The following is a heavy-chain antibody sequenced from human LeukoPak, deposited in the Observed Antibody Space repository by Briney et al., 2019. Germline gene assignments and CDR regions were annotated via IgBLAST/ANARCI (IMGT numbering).Heavy chain of an antibody. J-gene: IGHJ4*02. D-gene: IGHD2/OR15-2a*01. CDR3: AKDYFGSLEY. V-gene: IGHV3-74*03. CDR2: IKSDGSGT. Sequence: GGSLRLSCAASGFTFSVAWMHWVRQAPGKGLVWVSVIKSDGSGTTNADSVKGRFTISGDNAKNTVYLQMNSLRDEDTAVYYCAKDYFGSLEYWGQGTLVTVSS. CDR1: GFTFSVAW.